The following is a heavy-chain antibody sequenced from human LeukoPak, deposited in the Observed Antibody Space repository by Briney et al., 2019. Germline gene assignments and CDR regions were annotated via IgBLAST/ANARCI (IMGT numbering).Heavy chain of an antibody. CDR1: GYTFTSYG. Sequence: EASVKVSFTASGYTFTSYGISWVRQAPGQGLEWMGWISAYNGNTNYAQKLQGRVTMTTDTSTSTAYMELRSLRSDDTAVYYCARLDILTGQTFDYWGQGTLVTVSS. V-gene: IGHV1-18*01. CDR3: ARLDILTGQTFDY. D-gene: IGHD3-9*01. J-gene: IGHJ4*02. CDR2: ISAYNGNT.